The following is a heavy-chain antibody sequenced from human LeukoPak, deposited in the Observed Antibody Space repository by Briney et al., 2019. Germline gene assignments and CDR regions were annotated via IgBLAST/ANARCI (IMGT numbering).Heavy chain of an antibody. Sequence: GGSLRLSCVASGFIVSSNYMSWVRQAPGKGLERVSVIYSGGSTYYAVSVQGRFTISRDNSKNTLYLQMDSLRAEDTAVYYCARGYLDSGGGAFDIWGQGTMVTVSS. V-gene: IGHV3-53*01. CDR2: IYSGGST. D-gene: IGHD1-26*01. J-gene: IGHJ3*02. CDR3: ARGYLDSGGGAFDI. CDR1: GFIVSSNY.